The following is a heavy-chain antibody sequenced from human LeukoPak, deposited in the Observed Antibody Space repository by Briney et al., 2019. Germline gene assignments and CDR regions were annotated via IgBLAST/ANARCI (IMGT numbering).Heavy chain of an antibody. CDR3: ASAGNYRFDY. CDR2: ISYDGSNK. J-gene: IGHJ4*02. D-gene: IGHD4-11*01. Sequence: GGSLRLSCAASGFTFSSYAMHWVRQAPGKGLEWVAVISYDGSNKYYADSVKGRFTISRDNAKNTLYLQMNSLRGEDTAVYYCASAGNYRFDYWGQGTLVTVSS. V-gene: IGHV3-30-3*01. CDR1: GFTFSSYA.